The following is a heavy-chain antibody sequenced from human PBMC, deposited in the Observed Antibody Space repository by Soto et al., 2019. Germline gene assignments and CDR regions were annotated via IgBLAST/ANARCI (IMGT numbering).Heavy chain of an antibody. J-gene: IGHJ4*02. Sequence: QVQLQESGPGLVKPSQTLSLTCTVSGGSISSGGYYWSWIPQHQGKGLEWIGYIYYSGSTYYNPSLKSRVTISVDTSKNQFSLKLSSVTAADTAVYYCARDNSYGNGIDYWGQGTLVTVSS. CDR3: ARDNSYGNGIDY. CDR1: GGSISSGGYY. CDR2: IYYSGST. V-gene: IGHV4-31*03. D-gene: IGHD5-18*01.